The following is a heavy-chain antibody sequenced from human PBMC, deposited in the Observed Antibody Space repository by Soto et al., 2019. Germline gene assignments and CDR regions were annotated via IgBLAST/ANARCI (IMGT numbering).Heavy chain of an antibody. V-gene: IGHV3-23*01. CDR1: GFTFSSYA. CDR3: AKDPSYSSSWYPSTPVDY. D-gene: IGHD6-13*01. Sequence: EVQLLESGGGLVQPGGSLRLSCAASGFTFSSYAMSWVRQAPGKGLEWVSAISGSGGSTYYADSVKGRFTISRDNSKNTLYLQMKSLRAEDTAVYYCAKDPSYSSSWYPSTPVDYWGQETLVTVSS. CDR2: ISGSGGST. J-gene: IGHJ4*02.